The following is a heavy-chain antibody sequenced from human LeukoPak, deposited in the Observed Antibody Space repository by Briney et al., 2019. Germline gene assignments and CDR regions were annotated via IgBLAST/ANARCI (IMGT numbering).Heavy chain of an antibody. J-gene: IGHJ4*02. CDR2: ISETGGTI. V-gene: IGHV3-23*01. CDR1: GFTFSNYA. CDR3: VRRNLFDY. Sequence: GGSLRLSCAPSGFTFSNYAMSWVRQAPGKGLEWVSAISETGGTIHYADSVRGRFIISRDDAKNSVYLQMNNLRVQDTAVYYCVRRNLFDYWGQGTLVTVSS.